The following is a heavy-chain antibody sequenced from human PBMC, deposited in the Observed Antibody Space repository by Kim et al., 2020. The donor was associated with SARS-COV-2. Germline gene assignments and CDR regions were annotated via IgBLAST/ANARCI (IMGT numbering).Heavy chain of an antibody. J-gene: IGHJ4*02. CDR3: ARYGSGSYPRFDS. Sequence: NPAFRSRVTISVDTSKNQFSLNLTSVTAADTALYYCARYGSGSYPRFDSWGQGTLVTVSS. D-gene: IGHD3-10*01. V-gene: IGHV4-59*01.